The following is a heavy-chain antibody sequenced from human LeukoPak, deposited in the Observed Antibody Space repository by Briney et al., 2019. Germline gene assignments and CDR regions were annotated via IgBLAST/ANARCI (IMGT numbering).Heavy chain of an antibody. J-gene: IGHJ6*02. CDR2: IRDTGSST. D-gene: IGHD2-2*02. CDR3: TRESIYCSSTSCYSPYGLGV. V-gene: IGHV3-23*01. CDR1: GFTFSSYA. Sequence: GGSLRLSCAASGFTFSSYAMSWVRYAPGKGPEWVAGIRDTGSSTYYADSAKGRFTISRDNVKNTLYLQMSSLRDDDTAIYYCTRESIYCSSTSCYSPYGLGVWGQGTTVTVSS.